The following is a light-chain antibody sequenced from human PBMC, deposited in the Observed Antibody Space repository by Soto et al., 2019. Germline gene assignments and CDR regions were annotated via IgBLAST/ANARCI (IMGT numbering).Light chain of an antibody. CDR2: DAS. V-gene: IGKV1D-13*01. J-gene: IGKJ1*01. Sequence: AIQLTQSPSSLSASVGDRVTITCRASQGISSALAWYQQKPGKAPKLLIYDASSLESGVPSRFSGSGSGTDFTLTNSSLQPEDVATYYCQQFNNYPTFGQGTKVEIK. CDR3: QQFNNYPT. CDR1: QGISSA.